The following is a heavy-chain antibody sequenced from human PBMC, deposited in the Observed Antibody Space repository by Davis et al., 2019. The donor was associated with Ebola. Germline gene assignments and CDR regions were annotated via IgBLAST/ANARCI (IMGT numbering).Heavy chain of an antibody. D-gene: IGHD3-3*01. Sequence: ASAKVSCKASAGTFSSYAINWVRHATGQGLEWLGWMNPNSGNTGYAQKFQGRVTMTRNTSISTAYMELSSLRSEDTAVYYCATSTSSTYYDFWSGYYTGYYYYGMDVWGQGTTVTVSS. CDR3: ATSTSSTYYDFWSGYYTGYYYYGMDV. CDR2: MNPNSGNT. V-gene: IGHV1-8*02. J-gene: IGHJ6*02. CDR1: AGTFSSYA.